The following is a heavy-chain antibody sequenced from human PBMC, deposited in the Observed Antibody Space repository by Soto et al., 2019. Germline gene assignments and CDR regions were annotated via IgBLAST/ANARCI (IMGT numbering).Heavy chain of an antibody. CDR2: INSGATTK. D-gene: IGHD6-19*01. CDR3: ARGPTGWYGYDY. V-gene: IGHV3-74*01. Sequence: EVQLVESGGGLVQPGGSLRLSCVASGFTFRSSWMHWVRQAPGKGLVWVSRINSGATTKNNAEYAKGRFTTARDKAENTLYLQMDSLTGDDTAVYYCARGPTGWYGYDYWGPGTLLTVSS. CDR1: GFTFRSSW. J-gene: IGHJ4*02.